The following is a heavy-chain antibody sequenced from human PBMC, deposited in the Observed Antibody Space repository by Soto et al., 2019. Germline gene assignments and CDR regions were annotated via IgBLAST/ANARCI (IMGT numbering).Heavy chain of an antibody. Sequence: QVQLVQSGAEVKKPGASVKVSCKASGYTFTSYGISWVRQAPGQGLEWMGWISAYNGNTNYAQKLQGRVTMTTDTATSTAYMELRSLRSDDTAVDYCASQEAYGYDRDDAFDIWCQGTMVTVSS. CDR3: ASQEAYGYDRDDAFDI. D-gene: IGHD3-3*01. J-gene: IGHJ3*02. CDR2: ISAYNGNT. V-gene: IGHV1-18*01. CDR1: GYTFTSYG.